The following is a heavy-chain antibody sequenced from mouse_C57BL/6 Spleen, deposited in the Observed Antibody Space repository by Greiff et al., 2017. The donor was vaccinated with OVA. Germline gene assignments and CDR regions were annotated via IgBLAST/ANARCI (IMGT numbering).Heavy chain of an antibody. CDR1: GYTFTSYW. V-gene: IGHV1-69*01. Sequence: QVHVKQPGAELVMPGASVKLSCKASGYTFTSYWMHWVKQRPGQGLEWIGEIDPSDSYTNYNQKFKGKSTLTVDKSSSTAYMQLSSLTSEDSAVYYCARCVDDCWYFDVWGTGTTVTVSS. CDR2: IDPSDSYT. J-gene: IGHJ1*03. CDR3: ARCVDDCWYFDV. D-gene: IGHD2-12*01.